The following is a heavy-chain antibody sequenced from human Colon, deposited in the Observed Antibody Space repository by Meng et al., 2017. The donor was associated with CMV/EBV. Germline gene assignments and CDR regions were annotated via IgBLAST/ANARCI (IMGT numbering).Heavy chain of an antibody. CDR2: MYYSGTT. CDR1: GGSIRSAGYY. J-gene: IGHJ4*02. V-gene: IGHV4-31*03. CDR3: ARDPGSGPDV. Sequence: TCTVSGGSIRSAGYYWSWIRQHPGKGLEWIGYMYYSGTTYYNPSLKSRVAISADTSRNQLSLNLSSVTAADTAVYYCARDPGSGPDVWGQGTLVTVSS. D-gene: IGHD2-15*01.